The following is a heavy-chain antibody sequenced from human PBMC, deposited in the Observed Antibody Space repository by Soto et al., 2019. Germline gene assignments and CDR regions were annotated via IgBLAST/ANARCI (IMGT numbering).Heavy chain of an antibody. Sequence: SSETLSLTCTVSGGSISSGGYYWSWIRQHPGKGLEWIGYIYYSGSTYCNPSLKSRVTISVDTSKNQFSLKLSSVTAADTAVYYCARAKKGIAAAENWFDPWGQGTLVTVSS. CDR3: ARAKKGIAAAENWFDP. J-gene: IGHJ5*02. CDR2: IYYSGST. D-gene: IGHD6-13*01. CDR1: GGSISSGGYY. V-gene: IGHV4-31*03.